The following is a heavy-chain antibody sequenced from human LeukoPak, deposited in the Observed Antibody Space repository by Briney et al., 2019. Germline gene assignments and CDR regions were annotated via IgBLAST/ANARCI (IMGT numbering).Heavy chain of an antibody. CDR2: ISAYNGNT. CDR1: GYTFTSYG. CDR3: ARDTMTTVDEYYYYYGMDV. Sequence: ASVKVSCKASGYTFTSYGISWVRQAPGQGLEWMGWISAYNGNTNYAQKLQGRVTMTTDTSTSTAYMELRSLRSDDTAVYYCARDTMTTVDEYYYYYGMDVWGQGTTVTVSS. V-gene: IGHV1-18*01. J-gene: IGHJ6*02. D-gene: IGHD4-4*01.